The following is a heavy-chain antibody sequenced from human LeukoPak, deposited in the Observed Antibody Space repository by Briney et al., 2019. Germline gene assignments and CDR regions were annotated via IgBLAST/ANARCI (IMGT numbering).Heavy chain of an antibody. V-gene: IGHV1-69*13. CDR1: GGTFSSYA. CDR3: ARGPEYYDILTGGYYFDY. Sequence: ASVKVSCEASGGTFSSYAISWVRQAPGQGLEWMGGIIPIFGTANYAQKFQGRVTITADESTSTAYMELSSLRSEGTAVYYCARGPEYYDILTGGYYFDYWGQGTLVTVSS. CDR2: IIPIFGTA. J-gene: IGHJ4*02. D-gene: IGHD3-9*01.